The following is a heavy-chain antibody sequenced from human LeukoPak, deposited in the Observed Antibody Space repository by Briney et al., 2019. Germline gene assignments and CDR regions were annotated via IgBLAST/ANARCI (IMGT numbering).Heavy chain of an antibody. CDR3: AKDQSPFYYYGSGSGNLFDY. Sequence: PGGSLRLSCAASGFTFSSYAMSWVRQAPGKGLEWVSAISGSGGSTYYADSVKGRFTFSRDNSKNTLYLQMNSLRAEDTAVYYCAKDQSPFYYYGSGSGNLFDYWGQGTLVTVSS. J-gene: IGHJ4*02. V-gene: IGHV3-23*01. CDR2: ISGSGGST. CDR1: GFTFSSYA. D-gene: IGHD3-10*01.